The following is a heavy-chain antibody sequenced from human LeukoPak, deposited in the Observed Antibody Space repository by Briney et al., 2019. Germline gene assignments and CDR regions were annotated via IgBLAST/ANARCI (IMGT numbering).Heavy chain of an antibody. Sequence: GGSLRLSCAASGVTLSSNYMSWVRQAPGKGLEWVSVIYSGGSAYYADSVEGRFTISRDNSKNTLYLQMNTLGAEDTAVYYCARTVAGSGIDYFDYWGQGTLVTVSS. J-gene: IGHJ4*02. CDR2: IYSGGSA. CDR3: ARTVAGSGIDYFDY. D-gene: IGHD6-19*01. CDR1: GVTLSSNY. V-gene: IGHV3-53*01.